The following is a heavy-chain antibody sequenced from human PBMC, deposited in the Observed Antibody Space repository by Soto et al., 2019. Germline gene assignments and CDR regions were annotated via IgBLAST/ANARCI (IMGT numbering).Heavy chain of an antibody. CDR2: ISNDVRNI. CDR3: VKDSLGGMTPVFMPGPD. Sequence: VQLVESGGGVVQPGRSLRLSCAASGLTFSTYGFHWVRQAPGKGLEWVAVISNDVRNIHYAESVKGRFTISRDNSNNPLYLQMNSLRPNDTVVYYCVKDSLGGMTPVFMPGPDWGQGTLVTVSS. J-gene: IGHJ4*02. CDR1: GLTFSTYG. V-gene: IGHV3-30*18. D-gene: IGHD2-2*01.